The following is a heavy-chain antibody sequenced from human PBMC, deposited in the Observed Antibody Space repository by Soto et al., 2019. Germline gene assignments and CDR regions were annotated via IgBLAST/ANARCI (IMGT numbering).Heavy chain of an antibody. Sequence: AAVKVSCKFSGYSFTGYYMHWVRPAPGKGLEWMGWINPNSGGTNYAQKFQGRVTMTRDTSISTAYLELSRLRSDDTAVYYCARDGNRPLSLGVISDTATNGIDTLSQEAALPISSGM. CDR3: ARDGNRPLSLGVISDTATNGIDTLSQEAALPISSGM. D-gene: IGHD3-22*01. CDR2: INPNSGGT. J-gene: IGHJ6*01. V-gene: IGHV1-2*02. CDR1: GYSFTGYY.